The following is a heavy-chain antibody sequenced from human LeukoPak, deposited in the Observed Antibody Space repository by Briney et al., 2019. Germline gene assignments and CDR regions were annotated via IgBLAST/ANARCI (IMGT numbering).Heavy chain of an antibody. V-gene: IGHV4-4*02. Sequence: SETLSLTCAVSGDSMISTNWWSWVRQPPGKGLELIGEIYHTGSTNYNPSLQSRVTISIDKSKNQFSLRLSSVTAADTAFYYCARRGGFFDFWGQGTLVTVSS. CDR1: GDSMISTNW. J-gene: IGHJ4*02. CDR3: ARRGGFFDF. CDR2: IYHTGST. D-gene: IGHD3-16*01.